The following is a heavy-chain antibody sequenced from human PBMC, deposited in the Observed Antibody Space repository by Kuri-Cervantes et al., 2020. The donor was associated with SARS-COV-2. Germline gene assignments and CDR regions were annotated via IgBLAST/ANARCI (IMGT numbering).Heavy chain of an antibody. CDR2: IYYSGST. D-gene: IGHD6-19*01. CDR3: ARRGAVAGTVPFFDY. J-gene: IGHJ4*02. CDR1: GRSISSSSYY. Sequence: SETLSLTCTVSGRSISSSSYYWGWLRQPPGKGLECIGSIYYSGSTYYNPSLKSRVTISVDTSKNQFSLKLSSVTAADTAVYYCARRGAVAGTVPFFDYWGQGTLVTVSS. V-gene: IGHV4-39*01.